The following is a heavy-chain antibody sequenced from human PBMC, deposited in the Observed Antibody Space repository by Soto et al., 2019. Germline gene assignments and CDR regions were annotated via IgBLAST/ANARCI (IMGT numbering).Heavy chain of an antibody. CDR3: ATPIVAFY. V-gene: IGHV1-8*01. Sequence: ASVKVSCKTSGYTFTTLDINWVRQAPGQGLEWMGWMQPNSGNTGYAQKFQGRVTMTRDTSISTAYMELSSLRPDDTAVYYCATPIVAFYWGQGTLVTVSS. CDR2: MQPNSGNT. CDR1: GYTFTTLD. D-gene: IGHD5-12*01. J-gene: IGHJ4*02.